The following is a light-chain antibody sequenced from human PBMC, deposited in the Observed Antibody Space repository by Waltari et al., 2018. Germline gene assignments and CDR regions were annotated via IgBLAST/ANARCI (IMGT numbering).Light chain of an antibody. V-gene: IGLV2-14*01. CDR1: SSDIGDYI. Sequence: QSALTQPASVSGSPGQSITISCTGTSSDIGDYIVSWYQQHPGKAPKLMIYEVGRRPPGVSNRFSGSKSGNTASLTISGLQAEDEADYYCLSYTPSSILGVFGGGTKLTVL. J-gene: IGLJ3*02. CDR3: LSYTPSSILGV. CDR2: EVG.